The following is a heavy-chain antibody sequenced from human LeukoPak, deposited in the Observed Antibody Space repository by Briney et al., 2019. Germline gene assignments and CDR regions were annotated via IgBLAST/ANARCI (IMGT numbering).Heavy chain of an antibody. J-gene: IGHJ4*02. CDR1: GGSISSSDYY. CDR2: IYYSGTT. Sequence: SETLSLTCTVSGGSISSSDYYWGWIRQPPGKGLEWIASIYYSGTTHYNPSHQSRVTMSVDTSKNQFSVKLSSVTAADTAVYYCARLLRSGWYPPDYWGQGTLVTVPS. D-gene: IGHD6-19*01. V-gene: IGHV4-39*01. CDR3: ARLLRSGWYPPDY.